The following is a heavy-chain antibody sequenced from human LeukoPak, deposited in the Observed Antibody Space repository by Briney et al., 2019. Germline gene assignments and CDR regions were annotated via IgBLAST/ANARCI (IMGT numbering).Heavy chain of an antibody. CDR3: AGIAVAASSLAFDI. J-gene: IGHJ3*02. Sequence: PSETLSLTCAVYGGSFSGYYWSWIRQPPGKGLEWIGEINHSGSTNYNPSLKSRVTISVYTSKNQFSLKLSSVTAADTAVYYCAGIAVAASSLAFDIWGQGTMVTVSS. V-gene: IGHV4-34*01. CDR2: INHSGST. D-gene: IGHD6-19*01. CDR1: GGSFSGYY.